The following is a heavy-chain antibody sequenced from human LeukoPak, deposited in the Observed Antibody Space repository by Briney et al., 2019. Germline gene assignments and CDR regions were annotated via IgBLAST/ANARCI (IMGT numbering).Heavy chain of an antibody. V-gene: IGHV5-51*01. Sequence: GESLKISFRGSGYNSTSNQICRVSQMPGKGLEWMGIIYPGDSDTRYSPSFQGQVTISADKSISTAYLQWSSLKASDTAMYYCSRSVAFDYWGQGTLVTVSS. J-gene: IGHJ4*02. CDR2: IYPGDSDT. CDR1: GYNSTSNQ. CDR3: SRSVAFDY.